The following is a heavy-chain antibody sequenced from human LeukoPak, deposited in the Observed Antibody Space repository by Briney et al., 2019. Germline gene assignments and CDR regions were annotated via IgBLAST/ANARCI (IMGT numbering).Heavy chain of an antibody. CDR2: ISGSGGST. V-gene: IGHV3-23*01. CDR3: AKDFGYCINGVCYGTPFDY. J-gene: IGHJ4*02. Sequence: GGSLRLSCAASGFTFSSYAMSWVRQAPGKGLEWVSGISGSGGSTYYADSVKGRFTISRDDSKNTLYLQMNGLRAEDTAVYYCAKDFGYCINGVCYGTPFDYWGQGTLVTVSS. D-gene: IGHD2-8*01. CDR1: GFTFSSYA.